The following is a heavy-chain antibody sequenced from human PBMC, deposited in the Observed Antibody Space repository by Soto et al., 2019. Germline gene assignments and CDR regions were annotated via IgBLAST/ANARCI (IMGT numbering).Heavy chain of an antibody. V-gene: IGHV4-4*02. CDR1: GGTVASSHW. CDR2: VYHTGDT. D-gene: IGHD2-21*02. J-gene: IGHJ5*02. Sequence: SETLSLTCVVSGGTVASSHWWSWVRQSPGGGLEWSGNVYHTGDTNLNPSLQSRVTISVDKSNNQFSMGLKSLTAADTAVYFCAREIVTAGGNNYFDPWGPGTLVTVSS. CDR3: AREIVTAGGNNYFDP.